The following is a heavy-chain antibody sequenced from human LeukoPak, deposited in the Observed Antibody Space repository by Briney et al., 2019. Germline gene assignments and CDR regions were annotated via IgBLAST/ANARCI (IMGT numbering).Heavy chain of an antibody. D-gene: IGHD3-10*01. Sequence: ASVKVSCKASGYTFTSYDINWVRQATGQGLEWMGWMNPNSGNTGYVQKFQGRVTMTRNTSISTAYMELSSLRSEDTAVYYCARDRRDYYGSGFDYWGQGTLVTVSS. J-gene: IGHJ4*02. CDR3: ARDRRDYYGSGFDY. CDR1: GYTFTSYD. CDR2: MNPNSGNT. V-gene: IGHV1-8*01.